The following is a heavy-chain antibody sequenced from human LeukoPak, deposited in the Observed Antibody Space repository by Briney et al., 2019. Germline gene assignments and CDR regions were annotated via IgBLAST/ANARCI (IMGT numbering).Heavy chain of an antibody. D-gene: IGHD4/OR15-4a*01. J-gene: IGHJ3*02. V-gene: IGHV3-7*01. CDR2: IRQDGNEK. CDR1: GFTFSNYW. CDR3: WCRVSDI. Sequence: PGGSLRLSCAASGFTFSNYWMSWVRQAPGKGLEWLANIRQDGNEKYYVDSVKGRFTISRDNAKNSLYLQMDNLRVEDTAVYYCWCRVSDIWGQGTVVAVPS.